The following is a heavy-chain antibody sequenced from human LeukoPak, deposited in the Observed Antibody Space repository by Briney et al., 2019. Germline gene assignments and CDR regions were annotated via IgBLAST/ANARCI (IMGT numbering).Heavy chain of an antibody. CDR3: AKTPLSSFYRTVGYYFDY. CDR1: GFTFSSYA. D-gene: IGHD1-14*01. V-gene: IGHV3-23*01. CDR2: LSGSDGST. J-gene: IGHJ4*02. Sequence: QPGGSLRLSCAASGFTFSSYALSWVRQAPGKGLDWVSALSGSDGSTYYAQSVKGRFTISRDNSKNTLYLQMNSLRAEDTAVYYCAKTPLSSFYRTVGYYFDYWGQGTLVTVSS.